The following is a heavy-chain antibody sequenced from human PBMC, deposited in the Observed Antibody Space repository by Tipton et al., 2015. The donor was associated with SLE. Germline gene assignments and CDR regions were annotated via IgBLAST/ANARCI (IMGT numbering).Heavy chain of an antibody. D-gene: IGHD1-26*01. V-gene: IGHV4-59*11. CDR3: ARDLSRGSFDY. CDR2: IYYSGST. Sequence: GSLRLSCTVSGGSISSHYWSWIRQPPGKGLEWIGYIYYSGSTNYNPSLKSRVTISVDTSKNQFSLKLSSVTAADTAVYYCARDLSRGSFDYWGQGTLVTVSS. CDR1: GGSISSHY. J-gene: IGHJ4*02.